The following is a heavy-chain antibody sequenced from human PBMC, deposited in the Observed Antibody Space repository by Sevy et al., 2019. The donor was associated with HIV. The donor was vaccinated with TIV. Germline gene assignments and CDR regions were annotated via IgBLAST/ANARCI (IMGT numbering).Heavy chain of an antibody. D-gene: IGHD6-13*01. V-gene: IGHV3-48*03. CDR2: ISSSGSTI. J-gene: IGHJ6*02. CDR3: ARDLIAAAAYYYYYGMDV. CDR1: GFTFSSYE. Sequence: GGSLRLSCAASGFTFSSYEMNWVRQAPGKGLEWVSYISSSGSTIYYADSVKGRFTISRDNAKNSLYLQMNSLGAEDTAVYYCARDLIAAAAYYYYYGMDVWGQGTTVTVSS.